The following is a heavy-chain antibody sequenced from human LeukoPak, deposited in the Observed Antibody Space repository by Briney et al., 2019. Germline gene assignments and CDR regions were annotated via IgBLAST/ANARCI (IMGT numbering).Heavy chain of an antibody. CDR3: VRGQFFFAF. V-gene: IGHV4-30-4*01. J-gene: IGHJ2*01. CDR1: GGSISSGDYY. D-gene: IGHD5-24*01. Sequence: SETLSLTCTVSGGSISSGDYYWSWIRQPPGKGLEWIGYIYYSGSTYYNPSLKSRVTISLNTSKNQFSLTLTSVTAADTAVYYCVRGQFFFAFWGRGTPVTVSS. CDR2: IYYSGST.